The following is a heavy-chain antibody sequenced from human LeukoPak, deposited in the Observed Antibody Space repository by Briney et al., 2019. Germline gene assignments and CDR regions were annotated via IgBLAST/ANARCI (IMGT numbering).Heavy chain of an antibody. CDR3: ARLYLPYTSAWYGSAFDV. CDR2: LYPGDSDT. D-gene: IGHD6-13*01. CDR1: GYSFTSYW. J-gene: IGHJ3*01. Sequence: GESLKISCKSSGYSFTSYWIAWVRQMPGKGLEWMGILYPGDSDTRYSPSFQGQVTISADRSITTAYLQWSSLKASDTAMYYCARLYLPYTSAWYGSAFDVWGQGTMVTVSS. V-gene: IGHV5-51*01.